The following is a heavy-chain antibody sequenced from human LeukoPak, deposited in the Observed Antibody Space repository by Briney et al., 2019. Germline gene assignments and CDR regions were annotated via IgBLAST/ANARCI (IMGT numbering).Heavy chain of an antibody. V-gene: IGHV4-39*01. J-gene: IGHJ5*02. CDR2: IYYSGST. CDR3: ARDHYDFWSGYLYGRFDP. CDR1: GGSISSSSYY. D-gene: IGHD3-3*01. Sequence: PSETLSLTCTVSGGSISSSSYYWGWIRQPPGKGLEWIGSIYYSGSTYYNPSLKSRVTISVDTSKSQFSLKLSSVTAADTAVYYCARDHYDFWSGYLYGRFDPWGQGTLVTVSS.